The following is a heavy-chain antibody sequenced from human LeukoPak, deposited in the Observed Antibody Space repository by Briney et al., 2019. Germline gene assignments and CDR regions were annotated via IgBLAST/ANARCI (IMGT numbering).Heavy chain of an antibody. V-gene: IGHV3-33*01. J-gene: IGHJ4*02. CDR1: GFTFSSYG. D-gene: IGHD6-25*01. CDR2: IWYDGSNK. Sequence: GGSLRLSCAASGFTFSSYGMHWVRQAPGKGLEWVAVIWYDGSNKYNADSVKGRFTISRDNSKNTLYLQMNSLRAEDTAVYYCARRAPPRLGGDYFDYWGQGTLVTVSS. CDR3: ARRAPPRLGGDYFDY.